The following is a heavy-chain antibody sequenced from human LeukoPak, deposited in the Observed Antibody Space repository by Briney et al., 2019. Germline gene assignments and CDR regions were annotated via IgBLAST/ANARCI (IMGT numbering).Heavy chain of an antibody. J-gene: IGHJ5*02. CDR2: INHSGST. V-gene: IGHV4-34*01. D-gene: IGHD2-15*01. Sequence: SETLSLTCAVYGGSFSGYYWSWIRQPPGKGLEWIGEINHSGSTNYNPSLKSRVTISVDTSKNQFSLKLSSVTAADTAVYYCARGAGRSVVVVAAIRGTSYHWFDPWGQGTLVTVSS. CDR3: ARGAGRSVVVVAAIRGTSYHWFDP. CDR1: GGSFSGYY.